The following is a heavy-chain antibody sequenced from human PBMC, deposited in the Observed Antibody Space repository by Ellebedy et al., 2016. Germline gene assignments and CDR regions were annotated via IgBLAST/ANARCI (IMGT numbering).Heavy chain of an antibody. V-gene: IGHV3-9*01. Sequence: GGSLRLSXAASGFTFDDYAMHWVRQAPGKGLEWVSGISWNSGSIGYADSVKGRFTISRDNAKNSLYLQMNSLRAEDTALYYCAKGWGGGGSYSNSLGGYDYWGQGTLVTVSS. J-gene: IGHJ4*02. CDR2: ISWNSGSI. D-gene: IGHD1-26*01. CDR1: GFTFDDYA. CDR3: AKGWGGGGSYSNSLGGYDY.